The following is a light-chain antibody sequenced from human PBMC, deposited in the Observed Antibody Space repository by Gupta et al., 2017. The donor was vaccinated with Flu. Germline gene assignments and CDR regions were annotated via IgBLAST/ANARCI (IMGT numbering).Light chain of an antibody. CDR3: QHDSNTSFP. J-gene: IGKJ4*01. CDR2: KAS. V-gene: IGKV1-5*03. Sequence: DIQMTQSPSTLSASVGDRVTITCRASQSVSTWLAWYQQRPGNAPKILIQKASNLESGVPSRFSGSGSGTEFTLTISNRQPDDFATYYCQHDSNTSFPFGRGTKVDIK. CDR1: QSVSTW.